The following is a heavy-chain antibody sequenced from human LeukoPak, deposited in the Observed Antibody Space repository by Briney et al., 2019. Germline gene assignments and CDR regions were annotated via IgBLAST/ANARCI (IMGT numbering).Heavy chain of an antibody. V-gene: IGHV1-8*02. Sequence: RASVKVSCKASGGTFSSYAISWVRQATGQGLEWMGWMNPNSGNTGYAQKFQGRVTMTRNTSISTAYMELSSLRSEDTAVYYCARGQVGSYGYYYYYYYGMDVWGQGTTVTVSS. CDR3: ARGQVGSYGYYYYYYYGMDV. CDR1: GGTFSSYA. J-gene: IGHJ6*02. CDR2: MNPNSGNT. D-gene: IGHD5-18*01.